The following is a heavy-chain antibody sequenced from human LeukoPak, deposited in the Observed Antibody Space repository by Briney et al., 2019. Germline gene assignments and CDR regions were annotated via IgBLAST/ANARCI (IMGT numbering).Heavy chain of an antibody. V-gene: IGHV3-7*01. CDR2: INEDGGAK. J-gene: IGHJ5*02. CDR1: GFTFNDYW. D-gene: IGHD3-3*01. CDR3: ARDSRMNYYAS. Sequence: GGSLRLSCTASGFTFNDYWMTWVRQTPGKGLEWLANINEDGGAKNYVDSVKGRFTISRDNAVNSLYLQMNSLRAEDTAMYYCARDSRMNYYASWGRGTLVTVSS.